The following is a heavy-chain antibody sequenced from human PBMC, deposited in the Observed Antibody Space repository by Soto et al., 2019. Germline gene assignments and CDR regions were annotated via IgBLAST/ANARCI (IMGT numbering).Heavy chain of an antibody. V-gene: IGHV3-48*01. D-gene: IGHD4-17*01. CDR1: GLTFVGYS. Sequence: EVQLVESGGGLVQPGGSLRPPCPASGLTFVGYSRNWFGRPPGKGRGWVSYISTSSSTIYYADSVKGRFTFSRDNAKNSLYLQMNSLRAEDTAVYYCARSGLVHGAYDYWGQGTLVTVSS. CDR3: ARSGLVHGAYDY. J-gene: IGHJ4*02. CDR2: ISTSSSTI.